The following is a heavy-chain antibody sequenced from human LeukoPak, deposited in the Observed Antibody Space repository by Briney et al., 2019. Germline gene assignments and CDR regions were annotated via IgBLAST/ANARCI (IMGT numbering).Heavy chain of an antibody. D-gene: IGHD1-26*01. CDR3: ARVRSYHNWFDP. V-gene: IGHV4-59*06. CDR2: IYYSGST. J-gene: IGHJ5*02. Sequence: SETLSLTCTVSGGSISSYYWSWIRQHPGKGLEWIGYIYYSGSTYYNPSLKSRVTISVDTSKNQFSLKLSSVTAADTAVYYCARVRSYHNWFDPWGQGTLVTVSS. CDR1: GGSISSYY.